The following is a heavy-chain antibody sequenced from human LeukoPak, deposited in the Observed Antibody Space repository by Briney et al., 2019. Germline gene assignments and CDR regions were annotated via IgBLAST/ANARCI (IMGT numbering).Heavy chain of an antibody. Sequence: SVKVSCKASGGTFSSYAISWVRQAPGQGLEWMGGIIPIFGTANYAQKFQGRVTITADESTSTAYMELSSLRSEDTAVYYCTDYGDHGYFQHWGQGTLVTVSS. V-gene: IGHV1-69*01. J-gene: IGHJ1*01. CDR1: GGTFSSYA. D-gene: IGHD4-17*01. CDR3: TDYGDHGYFQH. CDR2: IIPIFGTA.